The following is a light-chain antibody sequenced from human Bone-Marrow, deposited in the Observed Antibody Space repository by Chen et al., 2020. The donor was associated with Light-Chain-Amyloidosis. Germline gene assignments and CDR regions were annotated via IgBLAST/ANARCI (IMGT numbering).Light chain of an antibody. CDR1: DLPTKY. V-gene: IGLV3-25*03. Sequence: SYELTQSPSVSVSPGQTARITCSGDDLPTKYAYWYQQKPGQAPVLVIYRDTERPSGISERFSGSSSGTTATLTISGVQAEDEADYHCQSADSSGTYEVIFGGGTKLTVL. CDR3: QSADSSGTYEVI. J-gene: IGLJ2*01. CDR2: RDT.